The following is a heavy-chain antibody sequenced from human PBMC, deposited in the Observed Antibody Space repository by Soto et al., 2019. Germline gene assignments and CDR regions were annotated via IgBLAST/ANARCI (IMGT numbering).Heavy chain of an antibody. CDR3: AKDRKWLRLYYFDY. D-gene: IGHD5-12*01. J-gene: IGHJ4*02. CDR1: VFTFSSYA. Sequence: PWWSLRLSCAASVFTFSSYAMSWFRQAPGKGLEWVSAISGSGGSTYYADSVKGRFTISRDNSKNTLYLQMNSLRAEDTAVYYCAKDRKWLRLYYFDYWGQGTLVTVSS. CDR2: ISGSGGST. V-gene: IGHV3-23*01.